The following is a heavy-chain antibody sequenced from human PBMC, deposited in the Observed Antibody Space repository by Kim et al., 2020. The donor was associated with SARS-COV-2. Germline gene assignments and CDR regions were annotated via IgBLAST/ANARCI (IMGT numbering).Heavy chain of an antibody. V-gene: IGHV3-21*01. D-gene: IGHD6-13*01. J-gene: IGHJ4*02. CDR3: ATGIAAAGLKDY. Sequence: YYADSVKGRFTISRDNAKNSLYLQMNSLRAEDTAVYYCATGIAAAGLKDYWGQGTLVTVSS.